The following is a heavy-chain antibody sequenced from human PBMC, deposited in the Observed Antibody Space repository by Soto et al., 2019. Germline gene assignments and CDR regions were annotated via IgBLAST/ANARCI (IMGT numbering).Heavy chain of an antibody. D-gene: IGHD6-13*01. V-gene: IGHV3-23*01. J-gene: IGHJ4*02. CDR1: GFTFSSYA. CDR3: AKGSSSWVVGLFDY. CDR2: ISGSGGST. Sequence: GESLKISCAASGFTFSSYAMSWVRQAPGKGLEWVSAISGSGGSTYYADSVKGRFTISRDNSKNTLYLQMNSLRAEDTAVYYCAKGSSSWVVGLFDYWGQGTLVTVSS.